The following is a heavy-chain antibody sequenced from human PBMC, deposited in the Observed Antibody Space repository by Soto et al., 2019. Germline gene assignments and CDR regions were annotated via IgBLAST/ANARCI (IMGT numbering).Heavy chain of an antibody. D-gene: IGHD2-15*01. V-gene: IGHV3-33*01. J-gene: IGHJ4*02. CDR1: GFTFSGYG. CDR2: IWYDGVNK. CDR3: ARPGYCTGGSCYFFLY. Sequence: GGSLRLSCAASGFTFSGYGIHWVRQAPGKGLEWVAVIWYDGVNKYYVDSVKGRFTISRDNSKNTVYLQMNSLRAEDTAVYYCARPGYCTGGSCYFFLYWGQGTLVTVSS.